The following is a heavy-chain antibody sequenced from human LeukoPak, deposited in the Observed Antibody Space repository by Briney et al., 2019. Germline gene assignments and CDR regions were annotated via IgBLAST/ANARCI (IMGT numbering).Heavy chain of an antibody. D-gene: IGHD3-10*01. Sequence: QPGGSLRLSCAASGFTFSSYEMNWVRQAPGKGLEWVSYISSSGSTIYYADSVKGRFTISRDNAKNSLYLQMNSLRAEDTAVYYCARDPSVSYYGSGSYLDYWGQGTLVTVSS. CDR2: ISSSGSTI. V-gene: IGHV3-48*03. CDR3: ARDPSVSYYGSGSYLDY. J-gene: IGHJ4*02. CDR1: GFTFSSYE.